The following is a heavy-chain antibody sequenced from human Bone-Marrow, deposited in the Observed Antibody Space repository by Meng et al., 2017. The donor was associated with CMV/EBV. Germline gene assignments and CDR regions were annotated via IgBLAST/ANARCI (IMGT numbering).Heavy chain of an antibody. CDR3: ARRGGSYYLDN. V-gene: IGHV3-48*03. Sequence: GESLKISCAASGFTFSSYEMNWVRQAPGKGLEWVSYISSSGSTIYYADSVKGRFTISRDNAKNFLYLQMNSLRAEDTALYYCARRGGSYYLDNWAQGTLVTVSS. D-gene: IGHD1-26*01. CDR1: GFTFSSYE. J-gene: IGHJ4*02. CDR2: ISSSGSTI.